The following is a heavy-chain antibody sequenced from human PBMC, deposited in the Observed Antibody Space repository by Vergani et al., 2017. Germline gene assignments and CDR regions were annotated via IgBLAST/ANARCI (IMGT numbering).Heavy chain of an antibody. Sequence: EVQLVESGGGLVKPGGSLRLSCAASGFTFSNAWMSWVRQAPGKGLEWVGRIKSKTDGGTTDYAATVKGRFTISRDYSKHTLYLQMNRLKTEDTAVYYCTTDRLGGSGRLYYYYGMDVWGQGTTVTVSS. CDR3: TTDRLGGSGRLYYYYGMDV. CDR2: IKSKTDGGTT. V-gene: IGHV3-15*01. D-gene: IGHD3-10*01. J-gene: IGHJ6*02. CDR1: GFTFSNAW.